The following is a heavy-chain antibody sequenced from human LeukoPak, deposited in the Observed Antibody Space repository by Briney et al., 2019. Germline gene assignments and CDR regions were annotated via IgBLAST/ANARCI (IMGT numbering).Heavy chain of an antibody. CDR1: GFTFSSYS. Sequence: PGGSLRLSCAASGFTFSSYSMNWVRQAPGKGLEWVSSISSSSSYIYYADSVKGRFTISRDNAKNSLYLQMNSPRAEDTAVYYCARDFYDSSGYYYRFDYWGQGTLVTVSS. CDR2: ISSSSSYI. CDR3: ARDFYDSSGYYYRFDY. V-gene: IGHV3-21*01. J-gene: IGHJ4*02. D-gene: IGHD3-22*01.